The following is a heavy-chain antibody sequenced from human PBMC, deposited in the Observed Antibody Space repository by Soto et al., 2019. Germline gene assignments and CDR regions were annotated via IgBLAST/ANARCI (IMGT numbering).Heavy chain of an antibody. V-gene: IGHV3-21*01. CDR1: GFTFSTYT. Sequence: PGGSLRLSCAASGFTFSTYTMNWVRQTPGKGLEWVSSISSGSNYLYYADSLKGRFTISRDNAKNSLYLQMNSLRAEDTAVYYCARDYGKLNPWGQGTLVTVSS. CDR3: ARDYGKLNP. D-gene: IGHD2-15*01. CDR2: ISSGSNYL. J-gene: IGHJ5*02.